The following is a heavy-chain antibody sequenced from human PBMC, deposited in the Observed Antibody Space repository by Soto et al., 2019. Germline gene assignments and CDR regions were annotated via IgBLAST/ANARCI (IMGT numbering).Heavy chain of an antibody. CDR1: GGTFSSYA. CDR2: IIPIFGTA. Sequence: SVKVSCKASGGTFSSYAISWVRQAPGQGLEWMGGIIPIFGTANYAQKFQGRVTITADESTSTAYMELSSLRSEDTAVYYCARSTEWGTNGVFNHDAFDIWGQGTMVTVSS. J-gene: IGHJ3*02. D-gene: IGHD2-8*01. CDR3: ARSTEWGTNGVFNHDAFDI. V-gene: IGHV1-69*13.